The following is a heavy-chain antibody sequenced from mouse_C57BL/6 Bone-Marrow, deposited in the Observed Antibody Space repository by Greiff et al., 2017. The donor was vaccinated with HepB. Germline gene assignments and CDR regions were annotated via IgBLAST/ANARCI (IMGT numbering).Heavy chain of an antibody. Sequence: QVHVKQPGAELVKPGASVKVSCKASGYTFTSYWMHWVKQRPGQGLEWIGRIHPSDSDTNYNQKFKGKATLTVDKSSSTAYMQLSSLTSEDSAVYYCALSGYSNAWFAYWGQGTLVTVSA. D-gene: IGHD2-5*01. J-gene: IGHJ3*01. CDR3: ALSGYSNAWFAY. CDR1: GYTFTSYW. CDR2: IHPSDSDT. V-gene: IGHV1-74*01.